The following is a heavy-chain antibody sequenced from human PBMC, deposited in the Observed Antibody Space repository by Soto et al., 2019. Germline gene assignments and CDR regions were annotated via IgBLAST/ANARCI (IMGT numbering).Heavy chain of an antibody. CDR3: ARDMGPLRNYDFWSGYSAVYGMDV. Sequence: ASVKVSFKASGYTFTSYGISWVRQAPGQGLEWMGWISAYNGNTNYAQKLQGRVTMTTDTSTSTAYMELRSLRSDDTAVYYCARDMGPLRNYDFWSGYSAVYGMDVWGQGTTVTVSS. D-gene: IGHD3-3*01. CDR1: GYTFTSYG. J-gene: IGHJ6*02. CDR2: ISAYNGNT. V-gene: IGHV1-18*01.